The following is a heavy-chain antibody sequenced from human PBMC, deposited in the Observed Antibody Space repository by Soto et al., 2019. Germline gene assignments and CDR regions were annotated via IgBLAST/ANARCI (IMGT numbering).Heavy chain of an antibody. D-gene: IGHD3-3*01. CDR3: ASLGANFWSGYYSDQDMDV. CDR2: IFHNGGT. CDR1: GDSISTGGYS. Sequence: QVQLRESGSGLLRPSQTLSLTCTVSGDSISTGGYSWSWIRQAPGKGLEWLGYIFHNGGTYYNPSLKGRLTISLDYSKNEFSLKLISVTAADTAVYYCASLGANFWSGYYSDQDMDVWGHGTTVTVSS. J-gene: IGHJ6*02. V-gene: IGHV4-30-2*01.